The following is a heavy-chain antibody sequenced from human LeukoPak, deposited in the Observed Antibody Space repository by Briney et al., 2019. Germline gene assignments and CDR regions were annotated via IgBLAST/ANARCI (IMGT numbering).Heavy chain of an antibody. J-gene: IGHJ4*02. Sequence: ASVKVSFKASGGTFSSYAISWLRQAPGQGLEWMGRIIPIFGIANYAQKFQGRVTITADKSTSTAYMELSSLRSEDTAVYYCARDQRDIVVDNWGQGTLVTVSS. CDR1: GGTFSSYA. V-gene: IGHV1-69*10. CDR2: IIPIFGIA. CDR3: ARDQRDIVVDN. D-gene: IGHD2-15*01.